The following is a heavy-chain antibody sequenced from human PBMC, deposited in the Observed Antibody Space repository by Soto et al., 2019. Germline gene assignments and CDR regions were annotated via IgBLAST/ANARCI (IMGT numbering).Heavy chain of an antibody. Sequence: GASVKVSCKTSGYTFTGYFAHWVRQSPGQGLEWMGWINPKNGDTNYAQKFQGRVTLTTDTSINTAYMHLSRLDSDDSAVYYCARRAVTSTAYYFDFWGQGTLVTVSS. J-gene: IGHJ4*02. D-gene: IGHD4-17*01. CDR1: GYTFTGYF. CDR2: INPKNGDT. V-gene: IGHV1-2*02. CDR3: ARRAVTSTAYYFDF.